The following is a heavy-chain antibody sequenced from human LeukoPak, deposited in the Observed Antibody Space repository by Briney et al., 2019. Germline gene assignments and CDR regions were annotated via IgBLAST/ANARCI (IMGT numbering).Heavy chain of an antibody. CDR3: ARVNTQYYYDGPSPFFFDY. CDR2: IYHSGST. J-gene: IGHJ4*02. CDR1: GGSISSSNW. D-gene: IGHD3-22*01. Sequence: SETLSLTCAVSGGSISSSNWWSWVRQPPGKGLEWIGEIYHSGSTNYNPSLKSRVTISVDKSKNQFSLKLSSVTAADTAVYYCARVNTQYYYDGPSPFFFDYWGQGTLVTVSS. V-gene: IGHV4-4*02.